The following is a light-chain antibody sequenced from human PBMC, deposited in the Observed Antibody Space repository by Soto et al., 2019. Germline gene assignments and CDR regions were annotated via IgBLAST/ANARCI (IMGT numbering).Light chain of an antibody. V-gene: IGKV4-1*01. CDR3: LQYYTTPYT. CDR2: WAS. Sequence: IVMTQSPDSLAVSLVESATINCNSSQSVLYSSNSKSSLAWYQQKPGQPPNLLIYWASSRESGVPDRFSGSGSGTDFTLTISSLQAEDVAVYFCLQYYTTPYTFGQGTKVDIK. J-gene: IGKJ2*01. CDR1: QSVLYSSNSKSS.